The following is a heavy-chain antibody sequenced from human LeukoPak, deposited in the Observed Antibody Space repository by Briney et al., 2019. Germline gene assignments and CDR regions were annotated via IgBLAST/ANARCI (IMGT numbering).Heavy chain of an antibody. J-gene: IGHJ4*02. Sequence: GGSLRLSCAASGFTFSNYAMHWVRQAPGKGLEYASTISSNGGSTYYANSVKGRFTISRDNSKNTLYLQMGSLRAEDMAVYYCARNYYDSSGYYGPFDYWGQGTLVTVSS. V-gene: IGHV3-64*01. CDR3: ARNYYDSSGYYGPFDY. D-gene: IGHD3-22*01. CDR2: ISSNGGST. CDR1: GFTFSNYA.